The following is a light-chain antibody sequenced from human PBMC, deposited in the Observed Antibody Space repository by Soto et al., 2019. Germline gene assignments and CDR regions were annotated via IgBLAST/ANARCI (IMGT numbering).Light chain of an antibody. V-gene: IGKV2-30*01. CDR2: KVS. J-gene: IGKJ1*01. CDR3: QQYGNSPQT. CDR1: QSLVYSDGNTY. Sequence: DVVMTQSPLSLPVTLGQPASISCRSSQSLVYSDGNTYLNWFQQRPGQSPRRLIYKVSNRDSGVPDRFSGSGSGTDFTLTIYRLEPEDFAVYYCQQYGNSPQTFGQGTKVDIK.